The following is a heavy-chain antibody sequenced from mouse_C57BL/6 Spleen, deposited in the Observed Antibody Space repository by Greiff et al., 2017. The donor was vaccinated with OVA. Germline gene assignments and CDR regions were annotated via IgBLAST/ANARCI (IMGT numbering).Heavy chain of an antibody. D-gene: IGHD1-1*01. Sequence: QVQLQQSGAELVRPGASVTLSCKASGYTFTDYEMHWVKQTPVHGLEWIGAIDPETGGTAYNQKFKGKAILTADKSSSTAYMELRSLTSEDSAVYYCTSNYGYAMDYWGQGTSVTVSS. J-gene: IGHJ4*01. CDR2: IDPETGGT. V-gene: IGHV1-15*01. CDR3: TSNYGYAMDY. CDR1: GYTFTDYE.